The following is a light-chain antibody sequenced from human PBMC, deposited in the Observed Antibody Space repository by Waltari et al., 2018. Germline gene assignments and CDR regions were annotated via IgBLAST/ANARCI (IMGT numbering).Light chain of an antibody. V-gene: IGLV1-44*01. CDR3: AAWDDSLNAWV. J-gene: IGLJ3*02. CDR1: SSNIGSTT. Sequence: QSVLTQPPSASGTPGQRVTISCFGRSSNIGSTTVNWYQQVPGTAPKLLIYINNQRPSGVPDRFSGSKSGTSASLAISGLQSEDEADYSCAAWDDSLNAWVFGGGTKLTVL. CDR2: INN.